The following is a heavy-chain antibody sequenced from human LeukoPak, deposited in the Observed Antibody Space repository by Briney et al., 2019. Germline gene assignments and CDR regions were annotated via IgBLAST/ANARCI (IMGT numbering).Heavy chain of an antibody. Sequence: GGSLRLSCAASGLTFSSNEMNRVRQAPGKGLEWVSYIDSSGSTIKYADSVKGRFTISRDNSKNTLYLQMHSLRAEDTAVYYCAKESLRVVPSATFDYWGQGTLVTVSS. CDR3: AKESLRVVPSATFDY. V-gene: IGHV3-48*03. D-gene: IGHD2-2*01. J-gene: IGHJ4*02. CDR1: GLTFSSNE. CDR2: IDSSGSTI.